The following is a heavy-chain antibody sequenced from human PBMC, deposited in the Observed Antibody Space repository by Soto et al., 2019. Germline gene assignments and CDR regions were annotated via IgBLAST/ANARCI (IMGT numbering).Heavy chain of an antibody. CDR1: GYTFTSCA. CDR3: ATDLRGYSYGYNY. V-gene: IGHV1-3*01. J-gene: IGHJ4*02. CDR2: INAGNGNR. D-gene: IGHD5-18*01. Sequence: ASVKVSCKASGYTFTSCAMHWMRQAPGQRLEWMGWINAGNGNRKYSQKFQGRVTMTEDTSTDTAYMELSSLRSEDTAVYYCATDLRGYSYGYNYWGQGTLVTVSS.